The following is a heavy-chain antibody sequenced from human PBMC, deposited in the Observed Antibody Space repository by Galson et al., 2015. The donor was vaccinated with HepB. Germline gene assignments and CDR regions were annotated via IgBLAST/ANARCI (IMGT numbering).Heavy chain of an antibody. V-gene: IGHV3-30*04. CDR2: VSYDGNED. J-gene: IGHJ2*01. Sequence: SLRLSCAASGFTFSSYTMHWVRQTPVKGLEWMAVVSYDGNEDNHADSVKGRFTISRDNSKNILYMQMNSLRPEDTAVSYCVRARTSVATSGYFDLWGRGTLVSVSS. CDR3: VRARTSVATSGYFDL. CDR1: GFTFSSYT. D-gene: IGHD4-17*01.